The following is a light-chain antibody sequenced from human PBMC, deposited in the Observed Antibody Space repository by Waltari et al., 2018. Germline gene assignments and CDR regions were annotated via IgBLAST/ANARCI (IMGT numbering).Light chain of an antibody. J-gene: IGLJ1*01. CDR2: RNN. Sequence: QSVLTQPPSASGTPGQRVTISCSGSSSNIGSNTVNWYQQLPGTAPKLLIYRNNQRPSGVPDRVSGSKSGTSASLAISGLQSEDEADYYCAAWDDSLNGSYVFGTGTKVTVL. CDR1: SSNIGSNT. V-gene: IGLV1-44*01. CDR3: AAWDDSLNGSYV.